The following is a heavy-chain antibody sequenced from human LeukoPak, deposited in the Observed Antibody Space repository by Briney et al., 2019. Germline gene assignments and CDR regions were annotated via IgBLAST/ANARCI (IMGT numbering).Heavy chain of an antibody. V-gene: IGHV3-23*01. CDR3: GKYLQTTVGANDY. Sequence: GGSLRLSCAASGFTFSSYPMNWVRQAPGKGLEWGSVISGSGGATFYGDSVQGRFTVSRDNSRDALYLQMHSLTAEDTAVYYCGKYLQTTVGANDYWGQGTLVTVSS. CDR2: ISGSGGAT. CDR1: GFTFSSYP. D-gene: IGHD1-26*01. J-gene: IGHJ4*02.